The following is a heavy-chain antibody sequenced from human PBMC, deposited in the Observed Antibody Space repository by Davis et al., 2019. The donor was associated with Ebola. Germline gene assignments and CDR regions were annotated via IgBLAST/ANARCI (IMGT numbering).Heavy chain of an antibody. CDR3: ARVGYCSGGSCYSGLDY. Sequence: GESLKISCAASGFTFSDYYMSCIRQAPGKGLEWVSYISSSGSTIYYADSVKGRFTISRDNAKNSLYLQMNSLRAEDTAVYYCARVGYCSGGSCYSGLDYWGQGTLVTVAS. CDR2: ISSSGSTI. V-gene: IGHV3-11*01. J-gene: IGHJ4*02. CDR1: GFTFSDYY. D-gene: IGHD2-15*01.